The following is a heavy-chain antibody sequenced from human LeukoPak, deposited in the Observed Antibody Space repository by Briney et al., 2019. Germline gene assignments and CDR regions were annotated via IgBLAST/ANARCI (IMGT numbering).Heavy chain of an antibody. D-gene: IGHD6-13*01. CDR1: GFTFSSYA. J-gene: IGHJ4*02. CDR2: ISSDGSNK. CDR3: ARGSRPSSSPTLIDY. Sequence: GGSLRLSCAASGFTFSSYAMHWVRQAPGKGLEWVTVISSDGSNKYYADSVKGRFTISRDNSKNTLDLQMNSLRAEDTAVYYCARGSRPSSSPTLIDYWGQGTLVTVSS. V-gene: IGHV3-30*04.